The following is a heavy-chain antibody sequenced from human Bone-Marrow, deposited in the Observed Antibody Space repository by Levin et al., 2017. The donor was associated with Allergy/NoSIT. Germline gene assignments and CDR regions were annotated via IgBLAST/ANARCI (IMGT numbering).Heavy chain of an antibody. CDR1: GFTFSSYW. Sequence: PGGSLRLSCAASGFTFSSYWMHWVRQVPGKGLVWVSRIKSDGTSTSYADSVKGRFTISRDNTKNTVFLQMNSLTAEDTAVYYCARGTAYYLDCWGQKMLVTVSS. J-gene: IGHJ4*02. D-gene: IGHD4-17*01. CDR2: IKSDGTST. V-gene: IGHV3-74*01. CDR3: ARGTAYYLDC.